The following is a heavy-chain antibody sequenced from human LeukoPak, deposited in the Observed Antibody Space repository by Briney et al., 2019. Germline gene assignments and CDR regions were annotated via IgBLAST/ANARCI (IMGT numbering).Heavy chain of an antibody. V-gene: IGHV1-46*01. D-gene: IGHD2-2*01. CDR1: GYTFTSYY. CDR2: INPSGGST. CDR3: ARTEYQLLGSGYYYYMDV. J-gene: IGHJ6*03. Sequence: ASVKVSCKASGYTFTSYYMHWVRQAPGQGLEWMGIINPSGGSTSYAQKFQGRVTMTRDTSTSTVYMELSSLRSDDTAVYYCARTEYQLLGSGYYYYMDVWGKGTTVTVSS.